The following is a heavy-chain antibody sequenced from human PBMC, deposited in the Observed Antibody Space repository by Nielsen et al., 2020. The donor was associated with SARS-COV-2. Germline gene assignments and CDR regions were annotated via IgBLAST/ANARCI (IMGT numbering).Heavy chain of an antibody. CDR2: INPNSGGT. J-gene: IGHJ4*02. CDR1: GYTFTGYY. Sequence: ASMKVSCKASGYTFTGYYMHWVQQAPGQGLEWMGRINPNSGGTNYAQKFQGRVTMTRDTSISTAYMELSRLRSDDTAVYYCARDTDYGDYCDYWGQGTLVTVSS. CDR3: ARDTDYGDYCDY. D-gene: IGHD4-17*01. V-gene: IGHV1-2*06.